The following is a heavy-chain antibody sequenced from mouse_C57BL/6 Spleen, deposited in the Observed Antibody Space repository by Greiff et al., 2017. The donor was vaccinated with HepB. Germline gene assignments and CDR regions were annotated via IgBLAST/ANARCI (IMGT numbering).Heavy chain of an antibody. Sequence: VQLQQPGAELVKPGASVKLSCMASGYTFTSYWMQWVKQRPGQGLEWIGEIDPSDSYTNYNQKFKGKATLTVDTSSSTAYMQLSSLTSEDSAVYYCARSEGSSFYYFDYWGQGTTLTVSS. CDR2: IDPSDSYT. CDR1: GYTFTSYW. V-gene: IGHV1-50*01. J-gene: IGHJ2*01. D-gene: IGHD1-1*01. CDR3: ARSEGSSFYYFDY.